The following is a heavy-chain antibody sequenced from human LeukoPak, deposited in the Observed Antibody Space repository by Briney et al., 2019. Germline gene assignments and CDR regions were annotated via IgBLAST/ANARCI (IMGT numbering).Heavy chain of an antibody. CDR1: GGSISSGGYY. D-gene: IGHD4-23*01. J-gene: IGHJ4*02. CDR3: ARADTVVINYFDY. V-gene: IGHV4-31*03. Sequence: PSETLSLTCTVSGGSISSGGYYWSWIRQHPGKGLEWIGYIYYSGSTYYNPSLESRVTISVDTSKNQFSLKLSSVTAADTAVYYCARADTVVINYFDYWGQGTLVTVSS. CDR2: IYYSGST.